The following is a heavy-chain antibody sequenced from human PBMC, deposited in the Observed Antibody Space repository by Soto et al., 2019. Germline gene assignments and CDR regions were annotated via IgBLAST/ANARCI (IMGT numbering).Heavy chain of an antibody. CDR1: GGTFSSYT. Sequence: QVQLVQSGAEVKKPGSSVKVSCKASGGTFSSYTISWVRQAPGQGLEWMGRIIPILGIANYAQKFQGRVTNPSDKSTSPASMEPSSLRSEDTAVYYCASLMSSGYYYGMDVWGQGTTVTVSS. D-gene: IGHD3-10*01. CDR2: IIPILGIA. J-gene: IGHJ6*02. V-gene: IGHV1-69*02. CDR3: ASLMSSGYYYGMDV.